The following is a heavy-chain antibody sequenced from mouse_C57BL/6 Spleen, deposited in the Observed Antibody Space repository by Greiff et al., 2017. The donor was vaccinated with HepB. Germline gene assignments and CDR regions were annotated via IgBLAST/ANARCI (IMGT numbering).Heavy chain of an antibody. J-gene: IGHJ1*03. CDR2: IYPGSGST. CDR3: ASYGSSPYWYVDV. CDR1: GYTFTSYW. D-gene: IGHD1-1*01. Sequence: VQLQQSGAELVKPGASVKMSCKASGYTFTSYWITWVKQRPGQGLEWIGDIYPGSGSTNYNEQFKSKATLTVDTSSSTAYMQLSSLTSEDSAVYYCASYGSSPYWYVDVWGKGTTVTVAS. V-gene: IGHV1-55*01.